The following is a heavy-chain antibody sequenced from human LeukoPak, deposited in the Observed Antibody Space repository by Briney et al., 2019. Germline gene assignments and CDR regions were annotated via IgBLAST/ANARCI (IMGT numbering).Heavy chain of an antibody. Sequence: PETLSLTCTVSGGSISGYCWSWIRQPPGKGLEWIGYMFYSGSFNYNPSLKSRVTISVDTSKNQFSLKLTSVTAADTAVYYCAGYFGDSVGYFDYWGQGTLVTVSS. V-gene: IGHV4-59*01. J-gene: IGHJ4*02. CDR1: GGSISGYC. CDR2: MFYSGSF. CDR3: AGYFGDSVGYFDY. D-gene: IGHD4-17*01.